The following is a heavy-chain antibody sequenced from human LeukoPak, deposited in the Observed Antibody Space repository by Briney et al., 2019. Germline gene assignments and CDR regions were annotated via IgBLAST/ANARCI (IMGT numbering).Heavy chain of an antibody. D-gene: IGHD4-23*01. Sequence: PGGSLRLSCAASGFTFSSYDMHWVRQAIGKGLEWVSGIGTAGDTYYTGSVKGRFTISRENARNSLYLQMNSLRARDTAVYYCARGYGGRYYFDYWGQGTLVTVSS. J-gene: IGHJ4*02. CDR1: GFTFSSYD. V-gene: IGHV3-13*01. CDR3: ARGYGGRYYFDY. CDR2: IGTAGDT.